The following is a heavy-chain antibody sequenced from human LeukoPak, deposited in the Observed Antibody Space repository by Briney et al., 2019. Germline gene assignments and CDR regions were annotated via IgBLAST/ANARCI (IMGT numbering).Heavy chain of an antibody. J-gene: IGHJ3*02. Sequence: SETLSLTCAVYGGSFSGYYWSWIRQPPGKGLEWIGEINHSGRTNYNPSLKSRVTISVDTSKNQFSLKLSSVTAADTAVYYCARGANRLYCSSTSSIPRRCGAFDIWGQGTMVTVSS. D-gene: IGHD2-2*01. CDR1: GGSFSGYY. CDR3: ARGANRLYCSSTSSIPRRCGAFDI. CDR2: INHSGRT. V-gene: IGHV4-34*01.